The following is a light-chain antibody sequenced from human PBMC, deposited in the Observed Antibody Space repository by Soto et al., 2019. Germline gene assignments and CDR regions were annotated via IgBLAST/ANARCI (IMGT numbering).Light chain of an antibody. J-gene: IGKJ4*01. Sequence: DIRMTQSPSPLSAAVGDRVTITCRASQVISNYLAWYQQKSGKDPKLLIYAASTLQSGVPSRFSGSGSGTDFTLTISSLQPEDVATYYCQKYNSAPLTFGGGTKVDIK. CDR2: AAS. V-gene: IGKV1-27*01. CDR1: QVISNY. CDR3: QKYNSAPLT.